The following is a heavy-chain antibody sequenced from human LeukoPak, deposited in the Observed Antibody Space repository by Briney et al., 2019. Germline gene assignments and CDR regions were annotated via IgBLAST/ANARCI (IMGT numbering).Heavy chain of an antibody. D-gene: IGHD4-23*01. CDR3: ARQDYGGWFDP. J-gene: IGHJ5*02. CDR1: GGSISGYY. Sequence: PSETLSLTCTVSGGSISGYYWTWIRQSPGKGLEWIGYIHYSGSTNYNPSLKSRVTISVDTSKNQFSLKLSSVTAADTAVYYCARQDYGGWFDPWGQGTLVTVSS. V-gene: IGHV4-59*08. CDR2: IHYSGST.